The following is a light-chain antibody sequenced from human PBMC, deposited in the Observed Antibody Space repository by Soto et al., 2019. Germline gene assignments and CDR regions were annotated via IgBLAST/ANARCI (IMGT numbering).Light chain of an antibody. V-gene: IGLV2-14*03. CDR2: DVS. Sequence: HSVLTQPASVNGSPGQSIAISCTGTSSDVGGFNYVSWYQQHPGKAPKFMIYDVSSRPSGVSDRFSGSKSGNTASLTISGLQAEDEADYYCASYTTSSTYVFGTGTKVTVL. CDR3: ASYTTSSTYV. J-gene: IGLJ1*01. CDR1: SSDVGGFNY.